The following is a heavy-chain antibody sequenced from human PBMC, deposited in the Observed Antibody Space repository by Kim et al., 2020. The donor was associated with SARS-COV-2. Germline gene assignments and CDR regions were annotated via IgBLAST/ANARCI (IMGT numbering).Heavy chain of an antibody. CDR3: ARERPLIVAPCYPYDRGGLDG. J-gene: IGHJ6*04. V-gene: IGHV1-46*01. D-gene: IGHD3-22*01. Sequence: ASVKVSCKASGYTFTKYYIHWVRQAPGQGLEWLGVINPSAGGTVYAQSFQGRVSMTRDTSTSIVYMELSSLRSEDTAVYYCARERPLIVAPCYPYDRGGLDGWGAGTTVTVSS. CDR2: INPSAGGT. CDR1: GYTFTKYY.